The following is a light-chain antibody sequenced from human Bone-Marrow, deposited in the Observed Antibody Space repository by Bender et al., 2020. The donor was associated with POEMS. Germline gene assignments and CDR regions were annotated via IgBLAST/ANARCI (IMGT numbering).Light chain of an antibody. J-gene: IGLJ2*01. CDR2: RSD. CDR3: ATWDDSLSGLI. CDR1: TSNIGSNH. Sequence: QSVLTQPPSASGTPGQRVTISCSGDTSNIGSNHVYWYQRLPGTAPKLLIYRSDQRPSGIPDRFSGSKSGTSASLAISGLRSEDEADYDCATWDDSLSGLIFGGGTKLTVL. V-gene: IGLV1-47*01.